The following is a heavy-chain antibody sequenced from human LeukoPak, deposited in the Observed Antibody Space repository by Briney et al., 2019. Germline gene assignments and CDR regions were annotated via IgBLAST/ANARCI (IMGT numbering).Heavy chain of an antibody. Sequence: PGGSLRLSCAASGFTFSCYSMNWVRQAPGKGLEWVSSISSSSYIYYADSVKGRFTISRDNAKNSLYLQMNSLRAEDTAVYYCAREENPWLPVHAFDIWGQGTMVTVS. J-gene: IGHJ3*02. D-gene: IGHD5-18*01. CDR2: ISSSSYI. CDR1: GFTFSCYS. V-gene: IGHV3-21*01. CDR3: AREENPWLPVHAFDI.